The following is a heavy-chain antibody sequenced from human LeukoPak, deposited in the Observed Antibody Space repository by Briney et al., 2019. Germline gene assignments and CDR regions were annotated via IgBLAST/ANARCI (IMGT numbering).Heavy chain of an antibody. J-gene: IGHJ4*02. CDR3: AKDLQQLVLLGFFDY. Sequence: GGSLRLSCAASGFTFSSYAMSWVRQAPGKGLEWVSIISGSGGSTYYADSVKGRFTISRDNSRNTLYLQMNSLRAEDTAVYYCAKDLQQLVLLGFFDYWGQGTLVTVSS. CDR1: GFTFSSYA. D-gene: IGHD6-13*01. CDR2: ISGSGGST. V-gene: IGHV3-23*01.